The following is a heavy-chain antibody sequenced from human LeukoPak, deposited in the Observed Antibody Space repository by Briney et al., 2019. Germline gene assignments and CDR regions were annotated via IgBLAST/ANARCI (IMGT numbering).Heavy chain of an antibody. D-gene: IGHD3-10*01. Sequence: ASVKVSCKASGYTFTGYYMHWVRQAPGQGLEWMGWINPNSGGTNYAQKFQGRVTMTRDTSISTAYMELNRLRSDDTAVYYCARVPYYYGSGSYYNAVYYGMDVWGQGTTATVSS. J-gene: IGHJ6*02. CDR3: ARVPYYYGSGSYYNAVYYGMDV. V-gene: IGHV1-2*02. CDR1: GYTFTGYY. CDR2: INPNSGGT.